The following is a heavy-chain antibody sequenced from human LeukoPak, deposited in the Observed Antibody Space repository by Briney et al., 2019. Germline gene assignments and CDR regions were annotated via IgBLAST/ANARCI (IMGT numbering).Heavy chain of an antibody. J-gene: IGHJ6*03. CDR3: ARTYSSSWQYYYYYMDV. CDR1: GGSISSYY. Sequence: PSETLSLTCTVSGGSISSYYWSWIRQPAGKGLEWIGRIYTSGSTNYNPSLKSRVTMSVDTSKNQFSLKLSSVTAADTAVYYCARTYSSSWQYYYYYMDVWGKGTTVTVSS. D-gene: IGHD6-13*01. V-gene: IGHV4-4*07. CDR2: IYTSGST.